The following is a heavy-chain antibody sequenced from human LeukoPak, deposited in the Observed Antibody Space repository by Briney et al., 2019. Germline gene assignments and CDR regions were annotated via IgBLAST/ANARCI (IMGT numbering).Heavy chain of an antibody. J-gene: IGHJ4*02. CDR3: ARDSGGSYQKLFDY. D-gene: IGHD1-26*01. CDR1: GGSFSGYY. Sequence: KSSETLSLTCAVYGGSFSGYYWSWIRQPPGKGLEWIGEINHSGSTNYNPSLKSRVTISRDTSRNEFSLKLSSVTAADTAVYYCARDSGGSYQKLFDYWGQGTLVTVSS. V-gene: IGHV4-34*01. CDR2: INHSGST.